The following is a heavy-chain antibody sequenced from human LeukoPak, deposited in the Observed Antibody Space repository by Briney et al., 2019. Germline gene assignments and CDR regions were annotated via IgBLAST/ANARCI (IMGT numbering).Heavy chain of an antibody. CDR3: ARKGGSSSWYRFGY. J-gene: IGHJ4*02. CDR2: INHSGST. V-gene: IGHV4-30-2*01. D-gene: IGHD6-13*01. CDR1: GGSISSGGYY. Sequence: SQTLSLTCTVSGGSISSGGYYWSWIRQPPGKGLEWIGEINHSGSTNYNPSLKSRLTISVDTSKNQFSLKLSSVTAADTAVYYCARKGGSSSWYRFGYWGQGTLVTVSS.